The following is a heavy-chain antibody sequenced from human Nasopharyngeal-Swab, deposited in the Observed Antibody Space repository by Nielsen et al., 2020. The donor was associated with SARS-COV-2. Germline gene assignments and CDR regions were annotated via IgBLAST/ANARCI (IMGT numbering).Heavy chain of an antibody. J-gene: IGHJ2*01. CDR3: AREQERYFDL. Sequence: SETLSLTCAVSGGSISSGGYSWSWIRQPPGKGLEWIGYIHYSGSTYYNPSLKSRVTISVDTSKNQFSLKLSSVTAADTAVYYCAREQERYFDLWGRGTLVTVSS. CDR2: IHYSGST. V-gene: IGHV4-30-2*05. CDR1: GGSISSGGYS.